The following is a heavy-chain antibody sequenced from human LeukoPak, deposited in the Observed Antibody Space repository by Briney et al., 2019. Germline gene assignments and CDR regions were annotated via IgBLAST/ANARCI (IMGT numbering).Heavy chain of an antibody. Sequence: GGTLRLSCAASGFTFSSYGMSWVRQAPGKGLEWVSAISGSGGSTYYADSVKGRFTISRDNSKNTLYLQMNSLRAEDTAVYYCAKVPTMIVVVRNYFDYWGQGTLVTVSS. D-gene: IGHD3-22*01. CDR2: ISGSGGST. J-gene: IGHJ4*02. V-gene: IGHV3-23*01. CDR1: GFTFSSYG. CDR3: AKVPTMIVVVRNYFDY.